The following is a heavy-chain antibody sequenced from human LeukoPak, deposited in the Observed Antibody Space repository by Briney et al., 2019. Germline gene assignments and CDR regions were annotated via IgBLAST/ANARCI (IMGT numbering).Heavy chain of an antibody. CDR2: IYSGGST. J-gene: IGHJ4*02. CDR1: GFTVSSNY. D-gene: IGHD4-17*01. V-gene: IGHV3-53*01. Sequence: GGSLRLSCAASGFTVSSNYMSWVRQAPGEGLEWVSVIYSGGSTYYADSVKGRFTISRDNSKNTLYLQMNSLRAEDTAVYYCARPDDYGDYSLDYWGQGTLVTVSS. CDR3: ARPDDYGDYSLDY.